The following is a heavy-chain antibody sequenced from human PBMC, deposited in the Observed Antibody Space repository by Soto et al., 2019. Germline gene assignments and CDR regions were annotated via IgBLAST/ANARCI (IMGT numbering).Heavy chain of an antibody. CDR3: ARPPLYSSGGYFDT. D-gene: IGHD6-19*01. Sequence: GGSLRLSCAASGFTFSDHALTWVRQAPGKGLEWVSTSTNNGDRAFYADSVRGRFTVSRDRSNNTLYLQMNSLRAEDTAVYFCARPPLYSSGGYFDTWGQGTLVTV. CDR2: STNNGDRA. V-gene: IGHV3-23*01. CDR1: GFTFSDHA. J-gene: IGHJ4*02.